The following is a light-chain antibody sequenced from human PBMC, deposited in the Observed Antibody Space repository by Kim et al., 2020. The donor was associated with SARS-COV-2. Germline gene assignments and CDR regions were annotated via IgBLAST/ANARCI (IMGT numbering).Light chain of an antibody. J-gene: IGLJ3*02. CDR1: SNNVGNDG. Sequence: RQTATPTCTGNSNNVGNDGATWLQQHQGHPPKLLSYRNNNRPSGISERVSASRSGNTASLTITGLQPEDEGDYYCSAWDTSLSAWVFGGGTQLTVL. V-gene: IGLV10-54*01. CDR3: SAWDTSLSAWV. CDR2: RNN.